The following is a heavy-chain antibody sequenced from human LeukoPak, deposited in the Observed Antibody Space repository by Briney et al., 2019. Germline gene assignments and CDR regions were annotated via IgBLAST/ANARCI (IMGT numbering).Heavy chain of an antibody. J-gene: IGHJ4*02. CDR3: ARELYRRAGYNELGY. Sequence: SETLSLTCTVSGGSISSYYWSWIRQPPGKRLEWIGYIYYSWSTNYNPSLKRRVSISVDTSKNQFSLKLSSVTAADTAVYYCARELYRRAGYNELGYWGQGTLVTVSS. CDR2: IYYSWST. CDR1: GGSISSYY. D-gene: IGHD5-24*01. V-gene: IGHV4-59*01.